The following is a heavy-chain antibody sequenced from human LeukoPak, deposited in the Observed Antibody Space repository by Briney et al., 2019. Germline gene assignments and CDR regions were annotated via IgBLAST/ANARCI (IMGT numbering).Heavy chain of an antibody. V-gene: IGHV3-23*01. CDR2: ISGSGLST. CDR1: GFTFSNYA. J-gene: IGHJ5*02. CDR3: VKVVVTSGFDP. Sequence: GGSLRLSCSASGFTFSNYAMHWVRQAPGKGLGWVSAISGSGLSTYYADSVKGRFTITRDNSKNTVDLQMNSLRAEDTAVYYCVKVVVTSGFDPWGQGTLVTVSS.